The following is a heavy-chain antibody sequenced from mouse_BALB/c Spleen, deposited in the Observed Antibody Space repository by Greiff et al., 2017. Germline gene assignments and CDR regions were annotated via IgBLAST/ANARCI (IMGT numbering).Heavy chain of an antibody. V-gene: IGHV3-2*02. J-gene: IGHJ3*01. CDR2: ISYSGST. CDR1: GYSITSDYA. CDR3: ARGGLRRRWFAY. Sequence: EVQLQESGPGLVKPSQSLSLTCPVTGYSITSDYAWNWIRQFPGNKLEWMGYISYSGSTSYNPSLKSRISITRDTSKNQFFLQLNSVTTEDTATYYCARGGLRRRWFAYWGQGTLVTGSA. D-gene: IGHD2-4*01.